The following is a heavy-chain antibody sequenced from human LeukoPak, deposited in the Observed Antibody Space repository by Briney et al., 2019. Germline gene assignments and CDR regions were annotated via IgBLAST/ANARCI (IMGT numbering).Heavy chain of an antibody. CDR2: IYSSGST. CDR1: GGSLSAYH. D-gene: IGHD3-10*01. J-gene: IGHJ4*02. Sequence: PSETLSLTCTDPGGSLSAYHGRSVSQPPGKGLEWVGDIYSSGSTNYNPSLKSRITISVATSKNQFSLKLNSLTAADSPVYYCARQAQFGGGHPYDSWGQGTLVTVSS. V-gene: IGHV4-59*08. CDR3: ARQAQFGGGHPYDS.